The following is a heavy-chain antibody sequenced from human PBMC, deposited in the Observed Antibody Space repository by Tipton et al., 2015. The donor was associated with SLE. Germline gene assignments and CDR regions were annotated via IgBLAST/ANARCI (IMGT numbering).Heavy chain of an antibody. CDR2: FYFSGSS. J-gene: IGHJ3*01. CDR3: ARHFGVIVAFEV. V-gene: IGHV4-59*01. Sequence: LRLSCSVSGVSISTYYWSWIRQSPGKGLEWIGFFYFSGSSQYNPSLKSRVAISADTSNNQFSLELRSVTAEDSAVYYCARHFGVIVAFEVWGQGTVLTVSS. D-gene: IGHD3-10*01. CDR1: GVSISTYY.